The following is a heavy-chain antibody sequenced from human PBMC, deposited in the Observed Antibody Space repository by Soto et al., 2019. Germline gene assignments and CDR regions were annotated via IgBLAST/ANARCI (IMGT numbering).Heavy chain of an antibody. V-gene: IGHV1-69*13. CDR1: GGTFSSYA. Sequence: SVKVSCKASGGTFSSYAISWVRQAPGQGLEWMGGIIPIFGTANYAQKFQGRVTITADESTSTAYMELSSLRSEDTAVYYCAREDARYGYCYGPFYYYYYGMDVWGQGTKVTVSS. D-gene: IGHD5-18*01. J-gene: IGHJ6*02. CDR3: AREDARYGYCYGPFYYYYYGMDV. CDR2: IIPIFGTA.